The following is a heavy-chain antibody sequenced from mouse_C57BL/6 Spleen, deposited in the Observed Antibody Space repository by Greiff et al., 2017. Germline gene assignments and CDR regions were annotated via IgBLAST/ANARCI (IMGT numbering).Heavy chain of an antibody. CDR1: GYSITCGYY. J-gene: IGHJ3*01. CDR2: ISYDGSN. V-gene: IGHV3-6*01. Sequence: EVKLEESGPGLVKPSQSLSLTCSVTGYSITCGYYWHWIRQFPGNKLEWMGYISYDGSNNNNPSLKNRISITRDTSKNQLFRKLNSVTTEDTSTYYCARGVYDYPFSYWGQGTLVTVSA. CDR3: ARGVYDYPFSY. D-gene: IGHD2-4*01.